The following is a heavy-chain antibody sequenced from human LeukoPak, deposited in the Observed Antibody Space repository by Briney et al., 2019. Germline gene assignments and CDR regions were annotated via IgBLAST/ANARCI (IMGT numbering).Heavy chain of an antibody. CDR1: GYSFTSYW. J-gene: IGHJ4*02. Sequence: GESLKISCKGSGYSFTSYWIGWVRQMPGKGLEWMGIIYPGDSDTRYSPSFQGQVTISADKSISTAYLQWSSLKASDTAMYYCASWSIQCSSGWYFDLWGQGTLVTVSS. CDR2: IYPGDSDT. V-gene: IGHV5-51*01. D-gene: IGHD6-19*01. CDR3: ASWSIQCSSGWYFDL.